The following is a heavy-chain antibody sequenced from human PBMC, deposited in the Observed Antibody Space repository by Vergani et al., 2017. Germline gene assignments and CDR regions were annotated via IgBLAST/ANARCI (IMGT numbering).Heavy chain of an antibody. D-gene: IGHD3-22*01. CDR3: ARTRSENYYDSSGYLYYFDY. J-gene: IGHJ4*02. CDR2: IYYSGST. V-gene: IGHV4-28*07. CDR1: GYSISSSNW. Sequence: QVQLQESGPGLVKPSDTLSLTCAVSGYSISSSNWWGWIRQPPGKGLEWIGYIYYSGSTNYNPSLKSRVTISVDTSKNQFSLKLSSVTAADTAVYYCARTRSENYYDSSGYLYYFDYWGQGTLVTVSS.